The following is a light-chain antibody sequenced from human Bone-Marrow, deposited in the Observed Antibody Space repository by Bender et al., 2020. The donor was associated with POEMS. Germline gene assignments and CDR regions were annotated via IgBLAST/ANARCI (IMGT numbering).Light chain of an antibody. CDR2: DDS. J-gene: IGLJ2*01. CDR3: CSYAGSRLI. CDR1: NIGRRS. V-gene: IGLV3-21*02. Sequence: YVLTQPPSVSVAPRQTARITCGAVNIGRRSVHWLQQKPGQAPVLVVYDDSDRPSGVPDRFSGSKSGTSASLAISGLQSEDEADYFCCSYAGSRLIFGGGTKVTVL.